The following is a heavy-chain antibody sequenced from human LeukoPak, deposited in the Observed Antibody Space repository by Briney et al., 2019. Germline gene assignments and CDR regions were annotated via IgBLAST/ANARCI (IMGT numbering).Heavy chain of an antibody. CDR1: GYTFTSYD. V-gene: IGHV1-8*01. CDR3: ARDSKWLRFSGIDY. J-gene: IGHJ4*02. CDR2: MNPNSGNT. Sequence: ASVKVSCKASGYTFTSYDINWVRQATGQGLEWMGWMNPNSGNTGYAQKFQGRVTMTRNTSISTAYMELSSLRSEDTAVYYCARDSKWLRFSGIDYWGQGTLVTVSS. D-gene: IGHD5-12*01.